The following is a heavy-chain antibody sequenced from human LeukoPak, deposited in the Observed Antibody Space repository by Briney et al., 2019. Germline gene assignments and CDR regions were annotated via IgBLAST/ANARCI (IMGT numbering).Heavy chain of an antibody. V-gene: IGHV5-51*01. D-gene: IGHD3-22*01. J-gene: IGHJ4*02. CDR2: IYPGDSDT. Sequence: GESLKISCKGSGYHFTSYWIGWVRQMPGKGLEWMGIIYPGDSDTRYIPSFQGQVTISADKSISTAFLQWSSLKASDTAMYYCARTPWYYSDSSGYYYEDYWGQGTLVTVSS. CDR1: GYHFTSYW. CDR3: ARTPWYYSDSSGYYYEDY.